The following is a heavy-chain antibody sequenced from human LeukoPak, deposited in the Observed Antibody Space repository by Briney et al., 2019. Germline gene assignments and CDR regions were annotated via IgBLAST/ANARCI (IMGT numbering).Heavy chain of an antibody. V-gene: IGHV5-51*01. Sequence: KPGESLKISCKGSGYSFTTYWIGWVRQMPGKGLEWMGIIYPGDSDTRYSPSFQGQVTISADKSISTAYLQWSSLKASDTAMYYCARLRPTNYYDSSGYFDYWGQGTLVTVSS. CDR2: IYPGDSDT. CDR1: GYSFTTYW. J-gene: IGHJ4*02. CDR3: ARLRPTNYYDSSGYFDY. D-gene: IGHD3-22*01.